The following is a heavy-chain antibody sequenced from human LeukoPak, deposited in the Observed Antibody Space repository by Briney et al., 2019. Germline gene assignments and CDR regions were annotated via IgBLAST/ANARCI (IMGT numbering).Heavy chain of an antibody. D-gene: IGHD5-18*01. CDR2: VYPGDSDT. CDR3: ARHEHTAMAN. Sequence: GESLKISCKGFGYSFTSYWIGWVRQMPGKGLEWVGIVYPGDSDTRYSPSFQGQVTISVDKSISTAYLQWSSLKASDTAMYYCARHEHTAMANRGQGTLVTVSS. V-gene: IGHV5-51*01. J-gene: IGHJ4*02. CDR1: GYSFTSYW.